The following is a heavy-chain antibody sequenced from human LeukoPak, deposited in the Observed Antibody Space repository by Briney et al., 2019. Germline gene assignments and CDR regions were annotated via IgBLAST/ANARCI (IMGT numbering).Heavy chain of an antibody. CDR2: ISWNSGRI. J-gene: IGHJ4*02. CDR1: GFTFDDYA. CDR3: AKDISPDFWSGSNFDY. D-gene: IGHD3-3*01. Sequence: GGSLRLSCAASGFTFDDYAMHWGRQAPGRGLEWVSGISWNSGRIGYADSVKGRFTISRDNAKNSLYLQMNSLRAEDMALYYCAKDISPDFWSGSNFDYWGQGTLVTVSS. V-gene: IGHV3-9*03.